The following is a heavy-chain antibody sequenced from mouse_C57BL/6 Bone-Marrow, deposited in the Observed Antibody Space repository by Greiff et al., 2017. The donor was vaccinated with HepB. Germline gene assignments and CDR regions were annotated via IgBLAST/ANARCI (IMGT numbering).Heavy chain of an antibody. CDR2: IYPRDGST. V-gene: IGHV1-85*01. CDR3: ARDSSGYWFAY. CDR1: GYTFTSYD. J-gene: IGHJ3*01. Sequence: QVQLKESGPELVKPGASVKLSCKASGYTFTSYDINWVKQRPGQGLEWIGWIYPRDGSTKYNEKFKGKATLTVDTSSSTAYMELHSLTSEDSAVYFCARDSSGYWFAYWGQGTLVTVSA. D-gene: IGHD3-2*02.